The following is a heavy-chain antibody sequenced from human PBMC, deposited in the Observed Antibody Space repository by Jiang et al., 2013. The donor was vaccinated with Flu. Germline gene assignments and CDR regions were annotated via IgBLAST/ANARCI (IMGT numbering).Heavy chain of an antibody. CDR1: GYSFTSYW. V-gene: IGHV5-51*01. J-gene: IGHJ3*02. D-gene: IGHD2-15*01. CDR2: IYPGDSDT. CDR3: ARRVVVVAASDAFDI. Sequence: GAEVKKPGESLKISCKGSGYSFTSYWIGWVRQMPGKGLEWMGIIYPGDSDTRYSPSFQGQVAISADKSISTAYLQWSSLKASDTAMYYCARRVVVVAASDAFDIWGQGTMVTVSS.